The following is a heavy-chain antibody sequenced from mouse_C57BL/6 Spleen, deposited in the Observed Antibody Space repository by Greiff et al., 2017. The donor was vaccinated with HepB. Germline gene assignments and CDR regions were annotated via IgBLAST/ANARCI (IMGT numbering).Heavy chain of an antibody. CDR3: ARNYDYDDPSWFAY. J-gene: IGHJ3*01. Sequence: QVQLLQSGAELVRPGTSVKVSCKASGYAFTNYLIEWVKQRPGQGLEWIGVINPGSGGTNYNEKFKGKATLTADKSSSTAYMQLSSLTSEDSAVYFCARNYDYDDPSWFAYWGQGTLVTVSA. CDR2: INPGSGGT. V-gene: IGHV1-54*01. D-gene: IGHD2-4*01. CDR1: GYAFTNYL.